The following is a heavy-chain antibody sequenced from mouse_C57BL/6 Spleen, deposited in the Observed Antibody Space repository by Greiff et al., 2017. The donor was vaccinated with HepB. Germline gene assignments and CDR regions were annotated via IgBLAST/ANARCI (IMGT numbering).Heavy chain of an antibody. Sequence: QVQLQPPGAELVRPGSSVKLSCKASGYTFTSYWLDWVKQRPGQGLEWIGNIYPSDSETHYNQKFKDKATLTVDKSSSTAYMQLSSLTSEDSAVYYCARELHWYFDVWGKGTTVTVSS. V-gene: IGHV1-61*01. CDR1: GYTFTSYW. CDR3: ARELHWYFDV. CDR2: IYPSDSET. J-gene: IGHJ1*03. D-gene: IGHD4-1*01.